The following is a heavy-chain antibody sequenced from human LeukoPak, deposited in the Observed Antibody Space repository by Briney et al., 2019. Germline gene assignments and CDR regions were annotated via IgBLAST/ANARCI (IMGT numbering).Heavy chain of an antibody. V-gene: IGHV3-43*02. CDR2: ISGDGGST. J-gene: IGHJ4*02. Sequence: GGSLRHSCAAPGFRFHDYAIHGVRPAPPKGLAWVSLISGDGGSTFYAESVKGRFTIPRDNSKISLYLQMNSLRSDGAALYYCAGKSESSGWYDYWGQGTLVTVP. CDR3: AGKSESSGWYDY. CDR1: GFRFHDYA. D-gene: IGHD6-19*01.